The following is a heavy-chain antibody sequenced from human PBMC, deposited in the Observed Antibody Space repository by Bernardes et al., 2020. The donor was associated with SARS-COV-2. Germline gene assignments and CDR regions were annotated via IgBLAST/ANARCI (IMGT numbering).Heavy chain of an antibody. CDR2: IIPRFDKT. V-gene: IGHV1-69*05. CDR3: ARGIRNRHYYYGVDV. D-gene: IGHD1-20*01. CDR1: EGPFRDYA. Sequence: SVKVSCKASEGPFRDYAISWVRQAPGQGLEWLGGIIPRFDKTNYAQKFQGRVTITTDESTSAVYLVLTSLTSDDTAMYYCARGIRNRHYYYGVDVWAKGPRSSSP. J-gene: IGHJ6*02.